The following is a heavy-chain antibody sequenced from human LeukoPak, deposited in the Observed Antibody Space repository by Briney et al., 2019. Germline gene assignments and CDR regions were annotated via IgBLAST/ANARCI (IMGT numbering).Heavy chain of an antibody. Sequence: ASVKVSCKVSGYTLTELSMHWVRQAPGKGLEWMGGFDPEDGETIYAQKFQGRVTMTEDTSTDTAYMELSSLRSEDTAVYYCVAGVGDSSGYYSDYWGQGTLVTVSS. D-gene: IGHD3-22*01. CDR2: FDPEDGET. CDR1: GYTLTELS. V-gene: IGHV1-24*01. CDR3: VAGVGDSSGYYSDY. J-gene: IGHJ4*02.